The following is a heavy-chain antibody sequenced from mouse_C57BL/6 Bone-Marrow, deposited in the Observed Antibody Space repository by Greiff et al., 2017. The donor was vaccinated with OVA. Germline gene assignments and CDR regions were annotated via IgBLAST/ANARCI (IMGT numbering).Heavy chain of an antibody. CDR1: GYTFTDYE. CDR3: TRGYSNYYAMDY. J-gene: IGHJ4*01. Sequence: QVQLKQSGAELVRPGASVTLSCKASGYTFTDYEMHWVKQTPVHGLEWIGAIDPETGGTASNQKFKGKAILTADKSSSTAYMELRSLTSEDSDVYYCTRGYSNYYAMDYWGQGTSVTVSS. V-gene: IGHV1-15*01. D-gene: IGHD2-5*01. CDR2: IDPETGGT.